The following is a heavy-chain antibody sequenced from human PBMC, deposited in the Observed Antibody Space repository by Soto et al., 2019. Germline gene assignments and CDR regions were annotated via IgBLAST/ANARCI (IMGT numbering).Heavy chain of an antibody. Sequence: ASVKVSCKASGGTFSSYAISWVRQAPGQGLEWMGGIIPIFGTANYAQKFQGRVTITADESTSTAYMELSSLRSEDTAVYYCASGLRGRFVMPFDYWGQGTLVTVSS. CDR2: IIPIFGTA. D-gene: IGHD3-10*01. J-gene: IGHJ4*02. CDR1: GGTFSSYA. CDR3: ASGLRGRFVMPFDY. V-gene: IGHV1-69*13.